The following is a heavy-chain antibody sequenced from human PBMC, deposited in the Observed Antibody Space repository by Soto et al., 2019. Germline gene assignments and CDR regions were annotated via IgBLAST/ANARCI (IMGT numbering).Heavy chain of an antibody. D-gene: IGHD3-22*01. V-gene: IGHV3-23*01. CDR2: ISYGGGST. CDR3: AKGESYYYDSSGYWNY. J-gene: IGHJ4*02. Sequence: GGSLRLPCAASGFTFSSYAMNWVRQAPGKGLEWVSGISYGGGSTNYADSVKGRFTISRDNSKNTLYLQMNSLRGEDTAVYYCAKGESYYYDSSGYWNYWGQGTLVTVSS. CDR1: GFTFSSYA.